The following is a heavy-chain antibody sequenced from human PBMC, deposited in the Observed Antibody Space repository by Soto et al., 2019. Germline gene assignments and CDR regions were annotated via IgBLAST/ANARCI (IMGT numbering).Heavy chain of an antibody. CDR3: ARGEGDYDFWSGYFGY. CDR2: IIPIFGTA. CDR1: GGTFSSYA. J-gene: IGHJ4*02. V-gene: IGHV1-69*01. D-gene: IGHD3-3*01. Sequence: QVQLVQSGAEVKKPGSSVKVSCKASGGTFSSYAISWVRQAPGQGIEWMGGIIPIFGTANYAQKFQGRVTITADESTSTAYMELSSLRSEDTAVYYCARGEGDYDFWSGYFGYWGQGTLVTVSS.